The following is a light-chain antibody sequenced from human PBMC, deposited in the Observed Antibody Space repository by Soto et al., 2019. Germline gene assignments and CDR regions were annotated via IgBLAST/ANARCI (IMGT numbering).Light chain of an antibody. J-gene: IGKJ1*01. CDR1: QGISSY. CDR2: DAS. Sequence: AILMTQSPSSLSASPGDRVTITCRASQGISSYLAWYQQKPGKAPELLIYDASTLESGVPSRFSGSGSGTEFSLTISSLQPDDFATFYCQQYSSFSRTFGQGTKVDI. V-gene: IGKV1-8*01. CDR3: QQYSSFSRT.